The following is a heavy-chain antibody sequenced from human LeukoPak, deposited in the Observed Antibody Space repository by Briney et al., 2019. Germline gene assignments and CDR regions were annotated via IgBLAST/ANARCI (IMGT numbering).Heavy chain of an antibody. Sequence: GGSLGLSCAASGFTFSSYAMHWVRQAPGKGLEWVAVISYDGSNKYYTDSVKGRFTISRDDSKNMVYLEMNSLTAEDTAVYYCARAPNRAYVLLDYWGQGTLVTVSS. J-gene: IGHJ4*02. CDR1: GFTFSSYA. V-gene: IGHV3-30-3*01. CDR2: ISYDGSNK. D-gene: IGHD3-16*01. CDR3: ARAPNRAYVLLDY.